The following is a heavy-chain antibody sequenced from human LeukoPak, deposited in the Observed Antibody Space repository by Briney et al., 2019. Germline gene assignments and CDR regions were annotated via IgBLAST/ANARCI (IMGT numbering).Heavy chain of an antibody. CDR1: GYTFTSYG. J-gene: IGHJ4*02. Sequence: ASVTVSCKASGYTFTSYGISWVRRAPGQGLEWMGWISTYNDNTNYAQKLQGRVTMTTDTSTSTAYMELRSLRSDDTAVCYCARGEGGAVAYYFDYWGQGTLVTVSS. V-gene: IGHV1-18*01. CDR2: ISTYNDNT. D-gene: IGHD6-19*01. CDR3: ARGEGGAVAYYFDY.